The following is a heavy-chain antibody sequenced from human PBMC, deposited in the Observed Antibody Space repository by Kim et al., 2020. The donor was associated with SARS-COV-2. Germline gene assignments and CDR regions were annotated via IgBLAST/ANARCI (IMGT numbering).Heavy chain of an antibody. V-gene: IGHV3-21*01. D-gene: IGHD2-15*01. Sequence: GGSLRLSCAASGFTFSYYSMNWVRQAPGKGLEWVSSITSSSSYIHYADSVKGRFTISRDNAKNSLYLQMNSLRVEDTALYYCARVDGMVEMATLRDFGMDVWGKGTTVTVSS. CDR3: ARVDGMVEMATLRDFGMDV. J-gene: IGHJ6*03. CDR1: GFTFSYYS. CDR2: ITSSSSYI.